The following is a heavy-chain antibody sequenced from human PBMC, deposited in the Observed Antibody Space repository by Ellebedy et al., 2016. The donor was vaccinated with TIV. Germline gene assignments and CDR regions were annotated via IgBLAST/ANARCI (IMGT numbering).Heavy chain of an antibody. CDR2: VYYSGTT. D-gene: IGHD6-19*01. CDR3: ARVYSSGWDAISVDY. Sequence: MPSETLSLTCTVSGGSISSYFWSWIRQPPGKGLEWIGYVYYSGTTNYNPSVRGRVTISIHTSKKQFSLNLSSVTAADTAVYYCARVYSSGWDAISVDYWGQGTLVTVSS. CDR1: GGSISSYF. J-gene: IGHJ4*02. V-gene: IGHV4-59*01.